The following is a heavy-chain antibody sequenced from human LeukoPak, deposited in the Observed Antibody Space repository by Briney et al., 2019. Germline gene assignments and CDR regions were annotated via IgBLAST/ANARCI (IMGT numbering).Heavy chain of an antibody. V-gene: IGHV4-39*07. J-gene: IGHJ5*02. Sequence: SETLSLTCTVSGGSISSSSYYWGWIRQPPGKGLEWIGSIYYSGSTYYNPSLKSRVTISVDTSKNQFSLKLSSVTAADMAVYYCARGSWFDPWGPGTLVTVSS. CDR2: IYYSGST. CDR1: GGSISSSSYY. CDR3: ARGSWFDP.